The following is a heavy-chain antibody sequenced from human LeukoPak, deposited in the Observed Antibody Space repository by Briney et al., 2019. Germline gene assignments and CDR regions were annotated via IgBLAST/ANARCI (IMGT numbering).Heavy chain of an antibody. CDR3: ARDWAAMGNLDY. Sequence: PGGSLRLSCAASGFTFSSYAMHWVRQAPGKGLEWVAVISYDGSNKYYADSVKGRVTISRDNSKNTLYLQMNSLRAEYTAVYYCARDWAAMGNLDYWGQGTLVTVSS. CDR1: GFTFSSYA. V-gene: IGHV3-30-3*01. J-gene: IGHJ4*02. CDR2: ISYDGSNK. D-gene: IGHD5-18*01.